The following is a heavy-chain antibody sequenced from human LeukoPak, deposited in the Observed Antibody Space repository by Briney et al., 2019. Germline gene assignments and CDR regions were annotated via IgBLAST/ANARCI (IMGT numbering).Heavy chain of an antibody. CDR1: GYTLTELS. CDR3: ATTGYSSSSPSQYWYFDL. Sequence: ASVKVSCKVSGYTLTELSMHWVRQAPGKGLEWMGGFDPEDGETIYAQKFQGRVTITTDESTSTAYMELSSLRSEDTAVYYCATTGYSSSSPSQYWYFDLWGRGTLVTVSS. V-gene: IGHV1-24*01. CDR2: FDPEDGET. J-gene: IGHJ2*01. D-gene: IGHD6-13*01.